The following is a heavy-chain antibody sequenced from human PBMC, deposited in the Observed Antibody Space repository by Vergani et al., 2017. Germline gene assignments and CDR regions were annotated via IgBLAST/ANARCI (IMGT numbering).Heavy chain of an antibody. CDR1: GGSFSGYY. V-gene: IGHV4-34*01. CDR2: IHHSGST. J-gene: IGHJ5*02. Sequence: QVQLQQWGAGLLKPSETLSLTCAVYGGSFSGYYWSWIRQPPGKGLEWIGEIHHSGSTNYNPSLKSRVTISVDTSKNQFSLTLSSGTAADTAVYYCATLSPGTYYYGSGDWFDPWGQGTLVTVSS. CDR3: ATLSPGTYYYGSGDWFDP. D-gene: IGHD3-10*01.